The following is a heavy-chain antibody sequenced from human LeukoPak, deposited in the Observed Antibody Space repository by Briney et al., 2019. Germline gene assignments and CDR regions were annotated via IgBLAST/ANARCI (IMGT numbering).Heavy chain of an antibody. CDR3: ARRILEYSSSWYGDY. CDR2: IYYSGST. J-gene: IGHJ4*02. D-gene: IGHD6-13*01. V-gene: IGHV4-39*01. Sequence: PSETLSLTCTVSGGSISSYYWGWIRQPPGKGLEWIGSIYYSGSTYYNPSLKSRVTISVDTSKNQFSLKLSSVTAADTAVYYCARRILEYSSSWYGDYWGQGTLVTVSS. CDR1: GGSISSYY.